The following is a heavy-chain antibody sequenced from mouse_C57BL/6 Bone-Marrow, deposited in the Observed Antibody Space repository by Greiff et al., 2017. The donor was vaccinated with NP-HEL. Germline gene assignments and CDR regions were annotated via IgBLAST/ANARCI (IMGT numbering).Heavy chain of an antibody. Sequence: VQLQQSGAELVRPGASVKLSCTASGFNIKDDYMHWVKQRPEQGLEWIGWIDPDNGDTEYASKFQGKATITADTSSNTAYLQLSSLTSEDTAVYYCTTCSKFAYWGQGTLVTVSA. V-gene: IGHV14-4*01. D-gene: IGHD1-1*01. CDR2: IDPDNGDT. J-gene: IGHJ3*01. CDR1: GFNIKDDY. CDR3: TTCSKFAY.